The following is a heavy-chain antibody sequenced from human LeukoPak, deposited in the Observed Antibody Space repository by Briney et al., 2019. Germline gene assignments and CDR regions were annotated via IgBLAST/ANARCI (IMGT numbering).Heavy chain of an antibody. D-gene: IGHD3-10*01. Sequence: ASVMVSCKASGYTFTSYAMHWVRQAPGQRLGWMGWINAGNGNTKYSQKFQGRVTITRDTSASTAYMELSSLRSEDTAVYYCASILLWFGELLSWGQGTLVTVSS. CDR2: INAGNGNT. J-gene: IGHJ4*02. CDR1: GYTFTSYA. V-gene: IGHV1-3*01. CDR3: ASILLWFGELLS.